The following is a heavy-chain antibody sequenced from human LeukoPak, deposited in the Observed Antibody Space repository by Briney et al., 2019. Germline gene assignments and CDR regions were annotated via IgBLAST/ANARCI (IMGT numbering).Heavy chain of an antibody. Sequence: GGSLRLSCAASGLTFSTYAMAWVRHAPGKGLEWVSTISGSGVSTYYGDSVKGRFTISRDNSKNTLYLQMNSLRVEDTAVYYCASQYIEVNYYYHMDVWGTGTTVIVSS. CDR2: ISGSGVST. J-gene: IGHJ6*03. D-gene: IGHD5-18*01. CDR3: ASQYIEVNYYYHMDV. CDR1: GLTFSTYA. V-gene: IGHV3-23*01.